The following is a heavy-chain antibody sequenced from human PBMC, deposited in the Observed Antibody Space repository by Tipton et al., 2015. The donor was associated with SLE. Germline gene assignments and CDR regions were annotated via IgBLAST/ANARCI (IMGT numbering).Heavy chain of an antibody. Sequence: TLSLTCAVYGGSFSGYYWSWIRQPPGKGLEWIGYIYYSGSTNYNPSLKSRVTISVDTSKNQFSLKLSSVTAADTAVYYCARVSGAFDIWGQGTMVTVSS. CDR2: IYYSGST. J-gene: IGHJ3*02. V-gene: IGHV4-59*01. CDR1: GGSFSGYY. CDR3: ARVSGAFDI.